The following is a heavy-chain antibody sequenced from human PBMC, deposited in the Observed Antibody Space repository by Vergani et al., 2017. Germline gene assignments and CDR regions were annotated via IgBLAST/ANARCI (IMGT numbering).Heavy chain of an antibody. CDR3: ARCFRDEGMIYGGTVENWFDP. Sequence: QVNLQESGPGLVKPSETLSLTCAVSGDSISSGNNWGWIRQPPGKGLEWISSVSHSGDTYFNPSLKGRVSISMDTSKNYFFLKLKSVTAADTAVYYCARCFRDEGMIYGGTVENWFDPWGQGTLVTVSS. V-gene: IGHV4-38-2*01. D-gene: IGHD3-22*01. CDR2: VSHSGDT. CDR1: GDSISSGNN. J-gene: IGHJ5*02.